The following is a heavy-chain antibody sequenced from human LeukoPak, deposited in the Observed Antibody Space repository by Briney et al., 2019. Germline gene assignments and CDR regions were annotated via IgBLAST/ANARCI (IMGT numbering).Heavy chain of an antibody. V-gene: IGHV1-18*04. J-gene: IGHJ4*02. CDR1: GYTFTSYG. D-gene: IGHD3-9*01. CDR3: ARDRNYDILTGYYWGFDY. CDR2: ISAYNGNT. Sequence: ASVKVSCKASGYTFTSYGISWVRQAPGQGLEWMGWISAYNGNTNYAQKLQGRVTMTTDTSTSTAYMELRSLRSDDTAMYYCARDRNYDILTGYYWGFDYWGQGTLVTVSS.